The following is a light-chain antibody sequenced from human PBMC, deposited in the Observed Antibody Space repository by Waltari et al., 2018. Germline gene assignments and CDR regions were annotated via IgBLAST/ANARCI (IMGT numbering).Light chain of an antibody. J-gene: IGLJ1*01. CDR1: TSNIGSRF. V-gene: IGLV1-47*03. CDR3: QQYYDIPFT. Sequence: QSVLTQAPSESGTPGQTVNISCSGRTSNIGSRFVYWYKQVAGVAPKLLIDKNDRRPSGVPDRFSGSKSGSSASLAITGLWSEDEADYYCQQYYDIPFTFGPGT. CDR2: KND.